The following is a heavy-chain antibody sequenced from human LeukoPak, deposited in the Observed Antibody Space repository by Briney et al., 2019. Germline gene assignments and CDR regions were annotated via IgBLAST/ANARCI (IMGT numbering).Heavy chain of an antibody. D-gene: IGHD3-10*01. Sequence: GASVKVSCKASGYTFTGYYMHWVRQAPGQGLEWMGIINPSGGSTSYAQKFQGRVTMTRDMSTSTVYMELSSLRSEDTAVYYCARVPYYGSGKRAFDIWGQGTMVTVSS. CDR2: INPSGGST. CDR1: GYTFTGYY. V-gene: IGHV1-46*01. J-gene: IGHJ3*02. CDR3: ARVPYYGSGKRAFDI.